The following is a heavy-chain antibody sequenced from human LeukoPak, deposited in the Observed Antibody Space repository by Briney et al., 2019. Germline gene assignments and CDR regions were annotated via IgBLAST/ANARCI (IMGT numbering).Heavy chain of an antibody. CDR1: GGSISSSSYY. D-gene: IGHD1-26*01. Sequence: PSETLSLTCTVSGGSISSSSYYWGWIRQPPGKGLEWIRSIYYSGSTYYNPSLKSRVTISVDTSKNQFSLKLSSVAAADTAVYYCARPRGEELLWFNWFDPWGQGTLVTVSS. CDR3: ARPRGEELLWFNWFDP. CDR2: IYYSGST. J-gene: IGHJ5*02. V-gene: IGHV4-39*01.